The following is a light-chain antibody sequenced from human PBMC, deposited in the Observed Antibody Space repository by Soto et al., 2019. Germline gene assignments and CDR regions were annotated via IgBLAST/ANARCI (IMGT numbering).Light chain of an antibody. V-gene: IGLV2-14*01. CDR2: EVS. J-gene: IGLJ1*01. CDR1: SSDVGGYNY. CDR3: SSYTSSSTYG. Sequence: QSVLTQPAAVSGSPGQSSTISCTGTSSDVGGYNYVSWYQQHPGKAPKLMIYEVSNRPSGVSNRFSGPKSGNTASLTISGLQAEDEADYYCSSYTSSSTYGFGTWTKVTVL.